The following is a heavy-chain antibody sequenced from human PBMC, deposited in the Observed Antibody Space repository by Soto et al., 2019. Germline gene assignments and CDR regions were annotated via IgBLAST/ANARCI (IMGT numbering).Heavy chain of an antibody. CDR1: GFTFSSYG. Sequence: PGGSLRISCAASGFTFSSYGMHWVRQAPGKGLEWVSDIIDSGGSTYYADSVKGRFTISRDNSKSTLYLQMNSLRAEDTALYYCAKGRSYYYYYGVDVWGQGTTVTVSS. CDR2: IIDSGGST. CDR3: AKGRSYYYYYGVDV. J-gene: IGHJ6*02. V-gene: IGHV3-23*01.